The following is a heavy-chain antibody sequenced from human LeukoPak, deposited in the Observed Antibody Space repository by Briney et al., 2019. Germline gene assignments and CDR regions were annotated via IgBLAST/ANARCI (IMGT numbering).Heavy chain of an antibody. Sequence: PGGSLRLSCAASGFTFSDYYMNWIRQAPGKGPEWVSYISNSGSIIYYADSVKGRFTISRDNAKNSLYLQMNSLRAEDTAMYYCARAAKFEFYFDYWGQGTLVTVSS. D-gene: IGHD3-10*01. CDR1: GFTFSDYY. CDR2: ISNSGSII. V-gene: IGHV3-11*04. CDR3: ARAAKFEFYFDY. J-gene: IGHJ4*02.